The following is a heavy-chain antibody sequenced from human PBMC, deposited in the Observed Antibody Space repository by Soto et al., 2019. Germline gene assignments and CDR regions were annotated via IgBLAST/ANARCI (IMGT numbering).Heavy chain of an antibody. CDR2: ISYDGSNK. D-gene: IGHD3-3*01. CDR1: GFTFSSYG. Sequence: GGSLRLSSAASGFTFSSYGTHWVRQAPGKGLEWVAVISYDGSNKYYADSVKGRFTISRDNSKNTLYLQMNSLRAEDTAVYYCAKDRREPKYYDFWGGRPANYYGMDVWGQGTTVTVSS. CDR3: AKDRREPKYYDFWGGRPANYYGMDV. J-gene: IGHJ6*02. V-gene: IGHV3-30*18.